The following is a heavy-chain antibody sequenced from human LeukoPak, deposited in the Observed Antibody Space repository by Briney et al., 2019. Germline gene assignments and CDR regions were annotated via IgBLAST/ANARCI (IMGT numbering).Heavy chain of an antibody. CDR1: GGSISSSSYY. D-gene: IGHD6-13*01. CDR3: ARQKQQLVGIDY. Sequence: SETLSLTCTVSGGSISSSSYYWGWIRQPPGKGLEWIGSICYSGSTYYNPSLKSRVTISVDTSKNQFSLKLSSVTAADTAVYYCARQKQQLVGIDYWGQGTLVTVSS. J-gene: IGHJ4*02. V-gene: IGHV4-39*01. CDR2: ICYSGST.